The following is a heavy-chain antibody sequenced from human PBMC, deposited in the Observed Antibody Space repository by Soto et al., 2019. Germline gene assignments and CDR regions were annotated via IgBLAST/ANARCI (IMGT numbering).Heavy chain of an antibody. J-gene: IGHJ6*03. CDR2: IYSGGST. Sequence: GGSLRLSCAASGFTVSSNYMSWVRQAPGKGLEWVSVIYSGGSTYYADSVKGRFTISRDNSKNTLYLQMNSLRAEDTAVYYCARDLFLASGKKSRGYYMDVWGKGTTVTVSS. V-gene: IGHV3-66*01. CDR3: ARDLFLASGKKSRGYYMDV. CDR1: GFTVSSNY. D-gene: IGHD2-2*01.